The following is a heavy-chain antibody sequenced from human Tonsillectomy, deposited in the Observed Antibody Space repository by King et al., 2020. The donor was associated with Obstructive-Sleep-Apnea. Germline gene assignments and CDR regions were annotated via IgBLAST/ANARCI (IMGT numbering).Heavy chain of an antibody. Sequence: QLVQSGGGLVQPGGSLRLSCGASGFTFRTYWMSWVRQAPGKGLEWVASIKQEGTEKYYVDSVKGRFTISRDNAKNSLSLQMRSLRVEDTAVYYCARDNFDWVAFDCWGQGTLVTVSS. CDR1: GFTFRTYW. V-gene: IGHV3-7*01. D-gene: IGHD3-9*01. CDR3: ARDNFDWVAFDC. J-gene: IGHJ4*02. CDR2: IKQEGTEK.